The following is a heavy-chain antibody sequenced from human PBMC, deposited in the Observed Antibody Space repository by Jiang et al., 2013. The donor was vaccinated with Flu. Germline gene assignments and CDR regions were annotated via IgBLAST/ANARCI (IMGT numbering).Heavy chain of an antibody. D-gene: IGHD6-13*01. CDR1: SFTSYW. Sequence: SFTSYWIGWVRQMPGKGLEWMGIIYPGDSDTRYSPSFQGQVTISADKSISTAYLQWSSLKASDTAMYYCSRSSSWYNWFDPWGQGTLVTVSS. CDR3: SRSSSWYNWFDP. V-gene: IGHV5-51*01. J-gene: IGHJ5*02. CDR2: IYPGDSDT.